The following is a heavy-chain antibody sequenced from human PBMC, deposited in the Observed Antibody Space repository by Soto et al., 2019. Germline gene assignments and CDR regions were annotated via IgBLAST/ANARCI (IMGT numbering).Heavy chain of an antibody. CDR2: VSGGSGST. Sequence: EVQLLQSGAGLVQPGGSLRLSCVVSGFSFSTYGVTWVRQAPGKGLEWVSGVSGGSGSTHYADSVKGRFTISRDNSKNTMYLQMNSLRAEDTAVYYCAKWNGYGDYWGQGTLVTVSS. J-gene: IGHJ4*02. CDR1: GFSFSTYG. D-gene: IGHD1-1*01. V-gene: IGHV3-23*01. CDR3: AKWNGYGDY.